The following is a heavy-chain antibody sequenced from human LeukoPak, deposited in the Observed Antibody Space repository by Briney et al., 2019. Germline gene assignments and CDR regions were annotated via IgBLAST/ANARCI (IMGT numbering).Heavy chain of an antibody. D-gene: IGHD3-22*01. V-gene: IGHV3-48*01. J-gene: IGHJ4*02. Sequence: PGGSLRLSCAASSITFTKAWMNWVRQAPGKGLEGVSYISSSSSTIYYADSVKGRFTISRDNAKKSLYLQMNSLRAEDTAVYYCARGSTYYDSSGQVPFDYWGQGTLVTVSS. CDR1: SITFTKAW. CDR2: ISSSSSTI. CDR3: ARGSTYYDSSGQVPFDY.